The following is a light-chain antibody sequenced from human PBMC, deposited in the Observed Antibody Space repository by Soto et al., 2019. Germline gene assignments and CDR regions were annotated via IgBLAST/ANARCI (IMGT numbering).Light chain of an antibody. CDR1: QSVSNNY. Sequence: EIVLTQSPGTLSVSPGNRATLSCRASQSVSNNYLAWYQQKPGQAPRLLIYDASNRATGIPARFSGSGSGTDFTLTISSLEPEDFAVYYGQQRSNWPTITFGQGTRREIK. CDR2: DAS. J-gene: IGKJ5*01. CDR3: QQRSNWPTIT. V-gene: IGKV3-11*01.